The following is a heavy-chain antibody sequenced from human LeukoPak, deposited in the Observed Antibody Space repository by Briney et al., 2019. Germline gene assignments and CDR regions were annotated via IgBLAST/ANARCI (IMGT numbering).Heavy chain of an antibody. D-gene: IGHD1-26*01. CDR3: AKDFGIVGATGAFDI. Sequence: PGGSLRLSCAASGFTFSSYGVHWVRQAPGKGLEWVAVISYDGSNKYYADSVKGRFTISRDNSKNTLYLQMNSLRAEDTAVYYCAKDFGIVGATGAFDIWGQGTMVTVSS. CDR1: GFTFSSYG. V-gene: IGHV3-30*18. CDR2: ISYDGSNK. J-gene: IGHJ3*02.